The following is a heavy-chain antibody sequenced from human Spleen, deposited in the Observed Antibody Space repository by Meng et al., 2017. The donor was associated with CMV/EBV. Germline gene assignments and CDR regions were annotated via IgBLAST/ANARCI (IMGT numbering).Heavy chain of an antibody. CDR3: ARDMTLRLPSGSGFDC. CDR2: TSWNGVTK. J-gene: IGHJ4*02. D-gene: IGHD3-10*01. Sequence: SLKISCAASGFSFDDYAMHWVRQVPGKGLEWVSGTSWNGVTKGYAGSVKGRFTISRDNAKNSLYLQMNSVRSEDTAFYFCARDMTLRLPSGSGFDCWGQGTLVTVSS. CDR1: GFSFDDYA. V-gene: IGHV3-9*01.